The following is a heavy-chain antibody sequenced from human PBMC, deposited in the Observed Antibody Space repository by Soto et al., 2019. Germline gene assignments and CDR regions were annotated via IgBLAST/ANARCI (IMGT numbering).Heavy chain of an antibody. CDR1: GFTFDDYA. V-gene: IGHV3-9*01. D-gene: IGHD6-19*01. Sequence: GGSLRLSCAASGFTFDDYAMHWVRQAPGKGLEWVSGISWNSGSIGYADSVKGRFTISRDNAKNSLYLQMNSLRAEDTALYYCAKDIHSSGWAYIDYWGQGTLVTVSS. J-gene: IGHJ4*02. CDR3: AKDIHSSGWAYIDY. CDR2: ISWNSGSI.